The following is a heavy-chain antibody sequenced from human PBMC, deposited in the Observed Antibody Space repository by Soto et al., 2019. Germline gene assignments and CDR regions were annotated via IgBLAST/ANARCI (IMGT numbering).Heavy chain of an antibody. Sequence: QVQLVQSGAEVKKPGASVKVSCKASGYTFTSYDINWVRQATGQGLEWMGWMNPNSGNTGYAQKFQGRVTMTRNTSISTAYMELSSLISEDPAVYCCASQTGYSSGWYGYYYYGMDVWGQGTTVTVSS. D-gene: IGHD6-19*01. J-gene: IGHJ6*02. CDR1: GYTFTSYD. V-gene: IGHV1-8*01. CDR2: MNPNSGNT. CDR3: ASQTGYSSGWYGYYYYGMDV.